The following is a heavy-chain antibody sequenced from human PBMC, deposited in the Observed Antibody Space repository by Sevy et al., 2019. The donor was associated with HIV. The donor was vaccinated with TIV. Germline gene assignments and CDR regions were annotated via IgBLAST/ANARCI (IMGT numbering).Heavy chain of an antibody. CDR1: GFTFSRYS. CDR2: IGSTGPTI. D-gene: IGHD6-19*01. Sequence: GGSLRLSCVASGFTFSRYSMNWVRQAPGKGLEWVSNIGSTGPTIYYADSVKCRFTISRDNAKNSLYLQMNSLREEDTAVYYCARPGSGWFEFDSWGQGTLVTVSS. V-gene: IGHV3-48*02. J-gene: IGHJ4*02. CDR3: ARPGSGWFEFDS.